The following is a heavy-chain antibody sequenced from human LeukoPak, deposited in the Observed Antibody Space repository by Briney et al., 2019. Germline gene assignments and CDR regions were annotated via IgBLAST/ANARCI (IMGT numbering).Heavy chain of an antibody. CDR2: IYYSGST. V-gene: IGHV4-30-4*08. J-gene: IGHJ4*02. CDR1: GGSISSSSYY. D-gene: IGHD1-14*01. Sequence: SETLSLTCTVSGGSISSSSYYWSWIRQPPGKGLEWIGYIYYSGSTYYNPSLKSRVTISVDTSKNQFSLKLSSVTAADTAVYYCARKRTGSDYFDYWGQGTLVTVSS. CDR3: ARKRTGSDYFDY.